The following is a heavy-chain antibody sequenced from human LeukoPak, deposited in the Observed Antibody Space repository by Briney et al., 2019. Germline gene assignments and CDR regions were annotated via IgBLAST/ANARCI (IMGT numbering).Heavy chain of an antibody. CDR3: ARGGSRSPRDAFDI. CDR2: ISPSGSST. Sequence: GASVKVSCKASGYTFTSYYMHWVRQAPGQGLEWIGIISPSGSSTTYAQKFQGRVTMTRDMSTSTVYMELSSLRSEDTAVYFCARGGSRSPRDAFDIWGQGTMVTVSS. D-gene: IGHD3-16*01. V-gene: IGHV1-46*01. CDR1: GYTFTSYY. J-gene: IGHJ3*02.